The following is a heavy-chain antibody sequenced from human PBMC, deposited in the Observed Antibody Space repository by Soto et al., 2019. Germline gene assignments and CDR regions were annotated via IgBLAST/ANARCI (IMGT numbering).Heavy chain of an antibody. CDR1: GGSLSPDY. J-gene: IGHJ4*02. D-gene: IGHD4-17*01. Sequence: PSETLSLTCTVSGGSLSPDYWSWIRQPPGKGLEWIGYIYYGGTTTNNPSLNSRVAISIDTSKNQFSLKLSSVTAADTAVYYCASSNGDYGDYWTQRTSVTVSS. CDR2: IYYGGTT. CDR3: ASSNGDYGDY. V-gene: IGHV4-59*01.